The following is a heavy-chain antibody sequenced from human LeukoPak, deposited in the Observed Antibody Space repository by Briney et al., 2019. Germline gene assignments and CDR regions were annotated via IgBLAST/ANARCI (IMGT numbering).Heavy chain of an antibody. CDR1: GYAFEDFA. V-gene: IGHV3-49*04. CDR3: SRNGVVDFDY. J-gene: IGHJ4*01. Sequence: GGSLRLSCTTSGYAFEDFAMSWVRQPAGKGLEWVGFIRRRAYGGAAEYAASVKGRFIISRDDSKGIAYLQMNSLKTEDTAVYYCSRNGVVDFDYWGHGSRVIVSP. CDR2: IRRRAYGGAA. D-gene: IGHD2-15*01.